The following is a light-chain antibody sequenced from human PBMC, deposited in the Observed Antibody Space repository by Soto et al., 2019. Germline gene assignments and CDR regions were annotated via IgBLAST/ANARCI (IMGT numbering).Light chain of an antibody. CDR1: QDITNY. J-gene: IGKJ2*01. V-gene: IGKV1-33*01. CDR3: QQYDNPPPDT. CDR2: GAS. Sequence: DSQMTQSPSSLSASVGDRVTITCRASQDITNYLNWYRQIPEKAPGLLIYGASNLEAGVPSMLSGSGSGTHFTFNISSLQPEGIAIYYCQQYDNPPPDTFGQGTKLEI.